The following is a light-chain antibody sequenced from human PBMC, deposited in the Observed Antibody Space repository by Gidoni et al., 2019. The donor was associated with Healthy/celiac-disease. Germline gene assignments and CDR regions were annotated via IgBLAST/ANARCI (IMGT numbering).Light chain of an antibody. Sequence: IQIAPAPSSLSASVGDRVTITCRASQSISSYLNWYQHKPGKAPKLLIYAASSLQSGVPSRFSGSGTGTDFTLTISSLQPEDFATYYCQQSYTTPPLTFGGGTKVEIK. J-gene: IGKJ4*01. CDR1: QSISSY. CDR3: QQSYTTPPLT. CDR2: AAS. V-gene: IGKV1-39*01.